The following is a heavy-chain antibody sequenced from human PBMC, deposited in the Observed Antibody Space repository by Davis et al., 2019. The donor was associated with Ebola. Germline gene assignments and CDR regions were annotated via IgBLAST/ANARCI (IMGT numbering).Heavy chain of an antibody. CDR1: GFTFGDYA. CDR3: TRDARRVRIYGMDV. CDR2: IRSKAYGGTT. J-gene: IGHJ6*02. V-gene: IGHV3-49*04. D-gene: IGHD2-15*01. Sequence: SLKISCPASGFTFGDYAMSWVRQAPGKGLEWVGFIRSKAYGGTTEYAASVKGRFTISRDDSKSIAYLQMNSLKTEDTAVYYCTRDARRVRIYGMDVWGQGTTVTVSS.